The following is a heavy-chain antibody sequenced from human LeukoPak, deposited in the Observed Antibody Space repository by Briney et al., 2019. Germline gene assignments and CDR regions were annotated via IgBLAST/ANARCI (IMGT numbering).Heavy chain of an antibody. CDR2: INHSGST. Sequence: SETLSLTCTVYGGSFSGYYWSWIRQPPGKGLEWIGEINHSGSTNYNPSLKSRVTISVDTSKNQFSLKLSSVTAADTAVYYCARFDILTTSERDWFDPWGQGTLVTVSS. CDR1: GGSFSGYY. J-gene: IGHJ5*02. D-gene: IGHD3-9*01. CDR3: ARFDILTTSERDWFDP. V-gene: IGHV4-34*01.